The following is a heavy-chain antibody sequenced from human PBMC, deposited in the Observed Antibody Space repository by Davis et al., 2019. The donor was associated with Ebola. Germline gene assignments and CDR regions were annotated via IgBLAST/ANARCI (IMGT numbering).Heavy chain of an antibody. CDR1: GFSLSSSGVG. V-gene: IGHV2-5*02. J-gene: IGHJ4*02. D-gene: IGHD1-26*01. Sequence: SGPTLVKPTQTLTLTCTISGFSLSSSGVGVGWIRQPPGKALEWLALIYWDDDKRYRPSLRSRITITKGASTDQVVLRMTKMDPDDTATYYCATRRGGRHYLGWAYWGQGTLVTVSS. CDR3: ATRRGGRHYLGWAY. CDR2: IYWDDDK.